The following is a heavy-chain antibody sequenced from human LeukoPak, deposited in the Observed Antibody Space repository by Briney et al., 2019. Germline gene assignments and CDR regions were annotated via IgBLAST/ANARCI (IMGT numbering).Heavy chain of an antibody. Sequence: SETLSLTCTVFGGSISSYYWSWIRQPPGKGLEWIGYIYYSGSTNYNPSLKSRVTISVDTSKNQFSLKLSSVTAADTAVYYCARELRHEFDYWGQGTLVTVSS. V-gene: IGHV4-59*08. CDR3: ARELRHEFDY. CDR2: IYYSGST. D-gene: IGHD1-7*01. CDR1: GGSISSYY. J-gene: IGHJ4*02.